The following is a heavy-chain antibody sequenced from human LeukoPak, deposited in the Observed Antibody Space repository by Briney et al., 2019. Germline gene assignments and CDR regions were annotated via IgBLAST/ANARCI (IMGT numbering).Heavy chain of an antibody. J-gene: IGHJ4*02. D-gene: IGHD6-13*01. CDR2: IYTSGST. CDR3: ARGHMAAAGRRGYYFDY. CDR1: GGSISSYY. V-gene: IGHV4-4*07. Sequence: SETLSLTCTVSGGSISSYYWSWIRQPDGKGLEWIGRIYTSGSTNYNPSLKSRVTMSVDTSKNQLSLKLSSVTAADTAVYYCARGHMAAAGRRGYYFDYWGQGTLVTVSS.